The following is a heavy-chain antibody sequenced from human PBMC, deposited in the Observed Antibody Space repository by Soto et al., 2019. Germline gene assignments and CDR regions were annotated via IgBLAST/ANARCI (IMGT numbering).Heavy chain of an antibody. J-gene: IGHJ6*02. CDR1: GGTFSSYA. CDR3: ARDQPIAARTYYYYGMDV. V-gene: IGHV1-69*13. D-gene: IGHD6-6*01. Sequence: SVKVSCKASGGTFSSYAISWVRQAPGQGLEWMGGIIPIFGTANYAQKFQGRVTITADESTSTAYMELSSLRSEDTAVYYCARDQPIAARTYYYYGMDVWGQGTTVPVSS. CDR2: IIPIFGTA.